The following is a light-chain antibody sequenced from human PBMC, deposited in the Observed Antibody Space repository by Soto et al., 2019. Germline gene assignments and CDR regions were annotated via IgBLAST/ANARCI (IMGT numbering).Light chain of an antibody. CDR2: AAS. V-gene: IGKV1-39*01. Sequence: DIQMTQSPSSLSASVGDRVMITCRASQSITGYLNWYQQKPGKAPKLLIYAASNLQSGVPSRFSRSGSGTDFTLTISSLQPEDFATYFCQQSQNIPDTFGQGTKLEIK. CDR1: QSITGY. CDR3: QQSQNIPDT. J-gene: IGKJ2*01.